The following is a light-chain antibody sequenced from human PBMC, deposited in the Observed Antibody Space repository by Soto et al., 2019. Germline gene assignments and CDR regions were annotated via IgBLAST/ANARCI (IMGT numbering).Light chain of an antibody. V-gene: IGLV2-14*01. J-gene: IGLJ1*01. CDR1: SSDVGGYNY. Sequence: QSVLTQPASVSGSPGQSITISWTGTSSDVGGYNYVSWYQQHPGKVPKLMIYEGFKRPSGVSNRFSGSKSGNTASLTISGLQAEDEADYYCTSYTSSNTPYVFGTGTKVTVL. CDR3: TSYTSSNTPYV. CDR2: EGF.